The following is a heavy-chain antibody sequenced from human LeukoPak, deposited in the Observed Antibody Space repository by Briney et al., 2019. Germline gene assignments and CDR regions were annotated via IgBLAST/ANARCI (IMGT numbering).Heavy chain of an antibody. CDR2: INPNSGGT. Sequence: GASVKVSCKASGYTFTGYYMHWVRQAPGQGLEWMGWINPNSGGTNYAQKFQGRVTMTRDTSISTAYMELSRLRSDDTAVYYCASTFWSGYYSLLRDPFDYWGQGTLVTVSP. D-gene: IGHD3-3*01. V-gene: IGHV1-2*02. CDR3: ASTFWSGYYSLLRDPFDY. CDR1: GYTFTGYY. J-gene: IGHJ4*02.